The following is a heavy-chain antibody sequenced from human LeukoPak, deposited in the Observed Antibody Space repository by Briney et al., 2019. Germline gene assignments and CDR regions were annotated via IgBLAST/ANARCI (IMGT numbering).Heavy chain of an antibody. CDR1: GGSISSGGYY. J-gene: IGHJ5*02. CDR2: IYYSGST. Sequence: SQTLSLTCTVSGGSISSGGYYWSWIRQHPGKGLEWIGDIYYSGSTYYNPSLKSRVTISVDTSKNQFSLKLSSVTAANTAVYYCTRQNEGETPWSDPWGQGTLGTASS. D-gene: IGHD1-1*01. CDR3: TRQNEGETPWSDP. V-gene: IGHV4-31*03.